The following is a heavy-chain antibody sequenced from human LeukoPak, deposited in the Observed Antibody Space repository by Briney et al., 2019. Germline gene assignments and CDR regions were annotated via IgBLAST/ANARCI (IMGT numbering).Heavy chain of an antibody. V-gene: IGHV4-34*01. J-gene: IGHJ6*03. D-gene: IGHD3-16*01. Sequence: SETLSLTCAVYGGSFSGYYWSWIRQPPGKGLEWIGEINHSGSTNYNPSLKSRVTISVDTSKNQFSLKLSSVTAADTAVYYCARDGAHKNHYYSYYYMDVWGKGTTVTVSS. CDR3: ARDGAHKNHYYSYYYMDV. CDR2: INHSGST. CDR1: GGSFSGYY.